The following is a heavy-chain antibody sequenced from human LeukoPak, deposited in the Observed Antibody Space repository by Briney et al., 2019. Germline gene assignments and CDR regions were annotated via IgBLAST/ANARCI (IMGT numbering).Heavy chain of an antibody. CDR2: IKCDGSEK. D-gene: IGHD1-26*01. V-gene: IGHV3-52*01. CDR1: GFTFSSSW. Sequence: PGGSLRLSCAASGFTFSSSWMHWVCQAPEKGLEWVADIKCDGSEKYYVDSVKGRLTISRDNAKNSLYLQVSSLRAEDMTVYYCVRGPSGSYNRGGYWGQGTLVTVSS. J-gene: IGHJ4*02. CDR3: VRGPSGSYNRGGY.